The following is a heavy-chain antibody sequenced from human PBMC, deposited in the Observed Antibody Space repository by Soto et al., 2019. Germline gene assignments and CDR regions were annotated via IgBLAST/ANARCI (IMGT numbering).Heavy chain of an antibody. CDR1: GGSISSGGYS. Sequence: SVTLSLTCAVSGGSISSGGYSWSWIRQPPGKGLEWIGYIYHSGSTYYNPSLKSRVTISVGRSKNQFSLKLSSVTAADTAVYYCARAFGDSSGYWFDPWGQGTLVTVSS. CDR3: ARAFGDSSGYWFDP. V-gene: IGHV4-30-2*01. D-gene: IGHD3-22*01. CDR2: IYHSGST. J-gene: IGHJ5*02.